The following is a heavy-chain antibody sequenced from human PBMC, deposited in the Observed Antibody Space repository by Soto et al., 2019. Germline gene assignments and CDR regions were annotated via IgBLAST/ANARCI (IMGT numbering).Heavy chain of an antibody. V-gene: IGHV4-39*01. J-gene: IGHJ4*02. D-gene: IGHD6-19*01. Sequence: SLTCTVSGGSISSSGHYWGWIRQPPGKGLEWIGSIYYRGSSYYNPSLKSRVTISVDTSKNQFSLKLNSVTAADTAVYYCATYGSGWYFDYWGQGTLVTV. CDR3: ATYGSGWYFDY. CDR2: IYYRGSS. CDR1: GGSISSSGHY.